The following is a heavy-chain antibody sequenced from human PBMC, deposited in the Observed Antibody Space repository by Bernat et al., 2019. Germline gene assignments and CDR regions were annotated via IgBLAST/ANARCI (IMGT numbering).Heavy chain of an antibody. CDR1: GYTFTSYA. Sequence: QVQLVQSGAEVKKPGASVKVSCKASGYTFTSYAMYWVRQAPGQRLEWMGWINAGNGNTKYSQKFQGRVTITRDTSASTAYMELSSLRSEDTAVYYCAYGSGSNPTTPFDYWGQGTLVTVSS. CDR2: INAGNGNT. CDR3: AYGSGSNPTTPFDY. D-gene: IGHD3-10*01. J-gene: IGHJ4*02. V-gene: IGHV1-3*01.